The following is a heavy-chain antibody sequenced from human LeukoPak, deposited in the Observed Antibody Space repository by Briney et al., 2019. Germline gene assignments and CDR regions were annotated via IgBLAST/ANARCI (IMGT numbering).Heavy chain of an antibody. Sequence: GESLKISCQASGYIFTSNWIGWVRQMPGKGLESMGLIYPADSDTTYSPSFQGQVTISADKSINTAYLQWSSLKASDTAMYYCARRQGCSSTSCPPDSWGQGTLVTVSS. CDR1: GYIFTSNW. CDR2: IYPADSDT. V-gene: IGHV5-51*01. D-gene: IGHD2-2*01. J-gene: IGHJ4*02. CDR3: ARRQGCSSTSCPPDS.